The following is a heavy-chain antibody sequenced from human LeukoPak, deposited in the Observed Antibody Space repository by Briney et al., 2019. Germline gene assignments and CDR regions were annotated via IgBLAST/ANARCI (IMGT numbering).Heavy chain of an antibody. CDR2: ISGSGGST. D-gene: IGHD1-26*01. CDR3: SRAATYSGIYFALDV. CDR1: GFTFSSYG. J-gene: IGHJ6*02. V-gene: IGHV3-23*01. Sequence: GESLKISCAASGFTFSSYGMSWVRQAPGKGLEWVSAISGSGGSTNYADSVKGRFTFSRDNSKNTLYLQMNSLRVEDTAVYYCSRAATYSGIYFALDVWGQGTTVTVSS.